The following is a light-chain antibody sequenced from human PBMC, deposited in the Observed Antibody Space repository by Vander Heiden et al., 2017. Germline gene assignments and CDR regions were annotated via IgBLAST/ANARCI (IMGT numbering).Light chain of an antibody. CDR3: QRYECLFT. CDR1: HDIKNY. V-gene: IGKV1-33*01. CDR2: DAS. J-gene: IGKJ3*01. Sequence: DIQMIQSLSSLSVSIGDRVTITRQASHDIKNYLTWYQQKPGKAPKVLIHDASTFEVSVASMFGRGGCRAHFTFTISSLQPEDVATYCWQRYECLFTFGPGTKVESK.